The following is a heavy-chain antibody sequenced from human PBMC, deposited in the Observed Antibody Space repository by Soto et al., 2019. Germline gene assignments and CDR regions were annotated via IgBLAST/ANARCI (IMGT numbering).Heavy chain of an antibody. CDR3: ARDRAGSSDYYYYGMDV. CDR2: INPNSGGT. CDR1: GYTFTGYY. V-gene: IGHV1-2*02. D-gene: IGHD6-6*01. Sequence: VASVKVSCKASGYTFTGYYMHWVRQAPGQGLEWMGWINPNSGGTNYAQKFQGRVTMTRDTSISTAYMELSRLRSDDTAVYYCARDRAGSSDYYYYGMDVWGQGTTVTVSS. J-gene: IGHJ6*02.